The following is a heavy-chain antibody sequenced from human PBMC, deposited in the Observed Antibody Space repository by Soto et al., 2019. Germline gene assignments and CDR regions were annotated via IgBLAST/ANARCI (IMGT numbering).Heavy chain of an antibody. V-gene: IGHV1-46*01. CDR1: GYTFTSYY. J-gene: IGHJ6*04. CDR2: INPSGGST. D-gene: IGHD3-3*01. Sequence: ASVKVSCKASGYTFTSYYMHWVRQAPGQGLEWMGIINPSGGSTSYAQKFQGRVTMTRDTPTSTVYMELSSLRSEDTAVYYCARDLGKGYDFWSGYPHYGMDVWGEGTTVTVSS. CDR3: ARDLGKGYDFWSGYPHYGMDV.